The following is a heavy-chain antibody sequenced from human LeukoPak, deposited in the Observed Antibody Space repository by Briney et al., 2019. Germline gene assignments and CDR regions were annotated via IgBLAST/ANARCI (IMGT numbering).Heavy chain of an antibody. D-gene: IGHD6-13*01. CDR1: GFALSTSGVG. V-gene: IGHV2-5*02. Sequence: SGPTLVKPTQTLTLTCTFSGFALSTSGVGVGWIRQPPAKALEWLALLYWDDDKRYSPSLKSRLTITKDTSRNQVVLTMTNMDPVDTATYYCAHFEYSSSWFSPTEYFQHWGQGTLVTVSS. J-gene: IGHJ1*01. CDR3: AHFEYSSSWFSPTEYFQH. CDR2: LYWDDDK.